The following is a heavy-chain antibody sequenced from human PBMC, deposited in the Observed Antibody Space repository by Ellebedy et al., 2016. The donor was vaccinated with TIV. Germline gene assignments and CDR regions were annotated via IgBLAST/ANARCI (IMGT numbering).Heavy chain of an antibody. CDR2: ISYDGSNK. Sequence: GESLKISCAASGFTFSDYPMHWVRQAPGKGLEWVAVISYDGSNKYYPDSVKGRFTISRDNSKNTLYLQMNSLRPEDTAVYHCARPTKEESSRWYFDSWGQGTLVTVSS. J-gene: IGHJ4*02. V-gene: IGHV3-30*04. CDR3: ARPTKEESSRWYFDS. D-gene: IGHD6-13*01. CDR1: GFTFSDYP.